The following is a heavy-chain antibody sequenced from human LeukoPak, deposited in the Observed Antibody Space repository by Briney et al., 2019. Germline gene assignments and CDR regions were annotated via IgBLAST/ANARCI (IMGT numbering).Heavy chain of an antibody. CDR2: IYYSGST. D-gene: IGHD6-13*01. CDR1: GGSISSYY. Sequence: SETLSLTCTVSGGSISSYYWSWIRQPPGKGLEWIGYIYYSGSTNYNPSLKSRVTISVDTSKNQFSLKLSSVTAADTAVYYCARGLIVAAGNAFDIWGQGTMVTVSS. V-gene: IGHV4-59*01. J-gene: IGHJ3*02. CDR3: ARGLIVAAGNAFDI.